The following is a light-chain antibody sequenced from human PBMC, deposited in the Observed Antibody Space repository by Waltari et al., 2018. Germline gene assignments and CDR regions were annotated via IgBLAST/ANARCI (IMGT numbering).Light chain of an antibody. V-gene: IGKV3-15*01. J-gene: IGKJ2*03. CDR2: GGS. Sequence: EILLTQSPATLSVSPGETATLSCRASQSVKSSLAWYQRKPGQAPRLLIYGGSAKATGTPARFSGFGSETEFTLTISSLQSEDFAVYYCQHYSWPPYSFGQGTNVEIK. CDR1: QSVKSS. CDR3: QHYSWPPYS.